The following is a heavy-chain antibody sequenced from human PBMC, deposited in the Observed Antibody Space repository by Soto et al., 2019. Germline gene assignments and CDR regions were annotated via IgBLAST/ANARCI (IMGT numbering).Heavy chain of an antibody. D-gene: IGHD6-19*01. CDR2: IYHSGST. J-gene: IGHJ4*02. Sequence: SETLSLTCAVSGGSISSGGSSWSWIRQPPGKDLEWIGYIYHSGSTYYNPSLKSRVTISVDRSKNQFSLKLSSVTAADTAVYYCARAGGLGAVAVDYWGQGTLVTVSS. CDR1: GGSISSGGSS. CDR3: ARAGGLGAVAVDY. V-gene: IGHV4-30-2*01.